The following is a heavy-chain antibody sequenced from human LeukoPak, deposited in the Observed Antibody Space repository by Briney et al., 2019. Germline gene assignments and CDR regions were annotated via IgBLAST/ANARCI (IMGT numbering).Heavy chain of an antibody. J-gene: IGHJ6*02. V-gene: IGHV3-9*01. Sequence: PGGSLRLSCAASGFTFDDYAMHWVRQAPGKGLEWVSGISWNSGSIGYADSVKGRFTISRDNAKNSLYLQMNSLRAENTAVYYCARRSYYDSSGYQTTRGMDVWGQGTTVTVSS. CDR1: GFTFDDYA. CDR3: ARRSYYDSSGYQTTRGMDV. D-gene: IGHD3-22*01. CDR2: ISWNSGSI.